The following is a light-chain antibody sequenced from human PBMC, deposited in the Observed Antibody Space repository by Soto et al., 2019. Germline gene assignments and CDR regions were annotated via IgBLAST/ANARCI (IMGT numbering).Light chain of an antibody. CDR3: QQSLSTLLT. V-gene: IGKV1-39*01. CDR2: GAS. J-gene: IGKJ4*01. CDR1: QSISGY. Sequence: DIQMTQSPSSLSASVGDRVTITCRASQSISGYLNWYQQKPGKAPKVLISGASTLHNGVPSRFSGRGSGTYFTLTISSLQPEDVATYYCQQSLSTLLTFGGGTKVEIK.